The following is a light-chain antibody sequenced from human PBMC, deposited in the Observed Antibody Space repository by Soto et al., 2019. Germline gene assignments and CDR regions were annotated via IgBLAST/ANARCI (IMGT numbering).Light chain of an antibody. CDR1: QSINNRY. CDR3: QQFGSSPGLT. V-gene: IGKV3-20*01. Sequence: EIVLTQSPGTLSLSPGERATLSCRASQSINNRYFAWYQKKPGQAPRLLIYGASSRATGLPETFIGSGSGTAFTLPISRLEPEDFAVYYCQQFGSSPGLTFGPGTKVDIK. J-gene: IGKJ3*01. CDR2: GAS.